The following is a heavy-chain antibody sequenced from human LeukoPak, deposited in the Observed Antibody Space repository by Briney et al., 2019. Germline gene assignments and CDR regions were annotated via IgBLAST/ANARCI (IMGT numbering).Heavy chain of an antibody. D-gene: IGHD3-22*01. CDR2: IIPIFGTA. Sequence: SVKVSCKASGGTFSSYAISWVRQAPGQGLEWMGGIIPIFGTANYAQKFQGRVTITADKSTSTAYMELSSLRSEDTAVYYCARVVLDHYYDSSGYLGTLDYWGQGTLVTVSS. CDR3: ARVVLDHYYDSSGYLGTLDY. V-gene: IGHV1-69*06. CDR1: GGTFSSYA. J-gene: IGHJ4*02.